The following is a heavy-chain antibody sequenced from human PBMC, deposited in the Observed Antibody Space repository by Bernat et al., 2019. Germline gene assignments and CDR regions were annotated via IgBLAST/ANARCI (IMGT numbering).Heavy chain of an antibody. CDR3: ARDSLLWFGESDGAFDI. CDR2: INPNSGGT. V-gene: IGHV1-2*04. D-gene: IGHD3-10*01. CDR1: GYTFTGYY. J-gene: IGHJ3*02. Sequence: QVQLVQSGAEVKKPGASVKVSCKASGYTFTGYYMHWVRQAPGQGLEWMRWINPNSGGTNYAQKFQGWVTMTRDTSISSAYMELSRLRSDDTAVYYCARDSLLWFGESDGAFDIWGQGTMVTVSS.